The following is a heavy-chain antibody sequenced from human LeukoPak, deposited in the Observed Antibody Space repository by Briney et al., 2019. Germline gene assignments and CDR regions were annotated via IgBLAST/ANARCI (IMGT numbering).Heavy chain of an antibody. CDR1: GFTFSSYA. J-gene: IGHJ1*01. V-gene: IGHV3-23*01. CDR2: ISGSGGRT. CDR3: AKDGSSSWQDKYFQH. D-gene: IGHD6-13*01. Sequence: GGSLRLSCAASGFTFSSYAMSWVRQAPGKGLEWVSVISGSGGRTYYADSVKRRFTISRDSSKNALDLQMNSLRAEDTAVYYCAKDGSSSWQDKYFQHWGQGTLVTVSS.